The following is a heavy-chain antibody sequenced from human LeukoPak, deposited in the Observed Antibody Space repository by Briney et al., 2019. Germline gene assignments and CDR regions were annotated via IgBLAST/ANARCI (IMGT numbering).Heavy chain of an antibody. CDR1: GFNSTNAW. J-gene: IGHJ4*02. Sequence: GGSLRLSCGTSGFNSTNAWMNWVRQAPGKGLEWVSSISSRSTYIYHADSVKGRFTISRDNAKNSLFLQMNSLRAEDTAVYYCARVAGYCSSTSCYFDYWGQGTLVTVSS. CDR3: ARVAGYCSSTSCYFDY. V-gene: IGHV3-21*01. D-gene: IGHD2-2*01. CDR2: ISSRSTYI.